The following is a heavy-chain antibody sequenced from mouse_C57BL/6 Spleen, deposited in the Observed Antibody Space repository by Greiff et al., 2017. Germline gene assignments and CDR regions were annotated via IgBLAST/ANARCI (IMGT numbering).Heavy chain of an antibody. CDR1: GYSFTDYE. CDR3: TSRGYYGSRDD. D-gene: IGHD1-1*01. Sequence: VQLQQSGAELVRPGASVTLSCKASGYSFTDYEMHWVKQTPVHGLEWIGAIDPETGGTAYNQKFKGKAILTADKSSSTAYMELRSLTSEDSAVYYCTSRGYYGSRDDWGQGTTLTVSS. V-gene: IGHV1-15*01. CDR2: IDPETGGT. J-gene: IGHJ2*01.